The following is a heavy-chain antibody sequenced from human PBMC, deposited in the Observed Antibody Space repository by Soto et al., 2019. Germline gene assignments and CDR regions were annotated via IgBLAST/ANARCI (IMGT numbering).Heavy chain of an antibody. J-gene: IGHJ4*02. CDR1: GCSCSSYA. V-gene: IGHV3-23*01. D-gene: IGHD3-10*01. CDR2: ISGSGSST. CDR3: AKSLSGLICFGDFDC. Sequence: PKGSLRLNSVDFGCSCSSYAMSWVRQAPGKGLEWVSEISGSGSSTYYADSVKGRFTTSRDNSKNTLDLQMNSLRAEDTAVYYCAKSLSGLICFGDFDCRGQGTQVT.